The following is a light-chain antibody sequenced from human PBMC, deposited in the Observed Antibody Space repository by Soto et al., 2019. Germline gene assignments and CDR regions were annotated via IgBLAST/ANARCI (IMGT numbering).Light chain of an antibody. CDR3: QSYNDWPFT. CDR1: ESLSTY. CDR2: GAS. J-gene: IGKJ2*01. V-gene: IGKV3-15*01. Sequence: EIVMTQSPATLSVSPGERVTLSCRASESLSTYLAWYQQKPGQAPRLLIYGASTNATGIPARFSGSGSATDFTLSISSLQSEYFAVYYCQSYNDWPFTFGQGTKLEI.